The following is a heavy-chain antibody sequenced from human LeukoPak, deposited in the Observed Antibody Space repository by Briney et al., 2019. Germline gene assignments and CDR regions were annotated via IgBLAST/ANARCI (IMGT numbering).Heavy chain of an antibody. D-gene: IGHD3-16*01. J-gene: IGHJ4*02. V-gene: IGHV3-30*02. CDR3: AKDKGRLGELDY. CDR2: IQYDGNKK. Sequence: GGSLRLSCAASGFTFGTYGMHWVRQAPGQGLEWVAFIQYDGNKKYQADSVKGRFTISRDNSKNTLYLQMNSLRAEDTAVYYCAKDKGRLGELDYWGQGTLVTVSS. CDR1: GFTFGTYG.